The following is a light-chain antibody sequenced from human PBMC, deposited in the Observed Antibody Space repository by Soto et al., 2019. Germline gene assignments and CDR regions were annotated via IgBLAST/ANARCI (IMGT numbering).Light chain of an antibody. V-gene: IGKV3-11*01. Sequence: VVLTQSPATLSSSPGERATLSCWASQSVGTYSSWYQQRPGQAPRLLIYDASTRATGIPARFTGSGSGTDFTLTISSLEPDDFARYYCQQRTNRFWTFGQGTQVEI. J-gene: IGKJ1*01. CDR2: DAS. CDR1: QSVGTY. CDR3: QQRTNRFWT.